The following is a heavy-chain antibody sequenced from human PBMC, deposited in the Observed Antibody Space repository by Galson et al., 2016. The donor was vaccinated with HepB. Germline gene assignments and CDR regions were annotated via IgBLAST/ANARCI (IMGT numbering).Heavy chain of an antibody. CDR1: GFTFSAYG. Sequence: SLRLSCAASGFTFSAYGMHWVRQAPGKGLEWVSGISWNSGTIGYADSVKGRFTISRDNAKNSLYLQMNSLRPEDTALYYCAKAGTYSSSKGWFDPWGQGTLVTVSS. V-gene: IGHV3-9*01. D-gene: IGHD6-13*01. J-gene: IGHJ5*02. CDR2: ISWNSGTI. CDR3: AKAGTYSSSKGWFDP.